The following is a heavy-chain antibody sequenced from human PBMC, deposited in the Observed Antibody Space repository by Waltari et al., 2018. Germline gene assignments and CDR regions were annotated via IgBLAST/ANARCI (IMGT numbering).Heavy chain of an antibody. CDR1: GGSISSSNW. D-gene: IGHD5-12*01. V-gene: IGHV4-4*02. CDR3: ARLGSGYDFLMGRSGRYYDY. Sequence: QVQLQESGPGLVKPSGTLSLTCAVSGGSISSSNWWSWVRQPPGTGLEWIGEIYHSGSTNYNPSLKSRVTISVDKSKNQFSLKLSSVTAADTAVYYCARLGSGYDFLMGRSGRYYDYWGQGTLVTVSS. CDR2: IYHSGST. J-gene: IGHJ4*02.